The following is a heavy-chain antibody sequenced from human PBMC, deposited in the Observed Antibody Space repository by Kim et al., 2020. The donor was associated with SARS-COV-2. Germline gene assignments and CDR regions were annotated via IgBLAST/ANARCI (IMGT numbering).Heavy chain of an antibody. CDR3: ARGPMVRGVYGFYGMDV. CDR2: INHSGST. J-gene: IGHJ6*02. V-gene: IGHV4-34*01. D-gene: IGHD3-10*01. CDR1: GGSFSGYY. Sequence: SETLSLTCAVYGGSFSGYYWSWIRQPPGKGLEWIGEINHSGSTNYNPSLKSRVTISVDTSKNQFSLKLSSVTAADTAVYYCARGPMVRGVYGFYGMDVWGQGTTVTVSS.